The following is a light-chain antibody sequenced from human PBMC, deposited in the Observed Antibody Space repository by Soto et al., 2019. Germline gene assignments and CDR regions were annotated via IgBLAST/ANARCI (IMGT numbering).Light chain of an antibody. CDR2: LAS. Sequence: DIVMTQSPLSLPVTPGEPASISCRSSRSILSSNGYNYLDWYVQRPGQSPQLLIYLASNRASGVPDRVDGDGSGTDFTHKISSEEAKDVGVYSCMQGLTSPLTFGGGIKVEIK. V-gene: IGKV2-28*01. CDR3: MQGLTSPLT. CDR1: RSILSSNGYNY. J-gene: IGKJ4*01.